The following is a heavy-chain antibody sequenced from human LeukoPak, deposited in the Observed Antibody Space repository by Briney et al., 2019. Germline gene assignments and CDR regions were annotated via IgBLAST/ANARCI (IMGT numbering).Heavy chain of an antibody. V-gene: IGHV3-48*02. D-gene: IGHD6-13*01. CDR3: ARDRQPDLGYWHYDL. Sequence: RPGGSLRLSCAASGFSFSTYSMNWVRQAPGKGLEWISYSSSSGATIYYADSVKGRFTIYRDNGENSLFLQMNNLRDEDTAVYYCARDRQPDLGYWHYDLWGRGTLVTVSS. CDR2: SSSSGATI. CDR1: GFSFSTYS. J-gene: IGHJ2*01.